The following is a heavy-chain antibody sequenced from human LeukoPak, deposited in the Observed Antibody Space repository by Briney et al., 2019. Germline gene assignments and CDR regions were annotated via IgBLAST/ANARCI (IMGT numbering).Heavy chain of an antibody. J-gene: IGHJ3*02. Sequence: SETLSLTCTVSGGTFSSGGYYWSWIRQHPGKGLEWIGYIYCSDSTYYNPSLKSRVTISVDTSKNQFSLKLSSVTAADTAVYYCASSAPLGAFDIWGQGTMVTVYS. CDR3: ASSAPLGAFDI. CDR2: IYCSDST. CDR1: GGTFSSGGYY. V-gene: IGHV4-31*03.